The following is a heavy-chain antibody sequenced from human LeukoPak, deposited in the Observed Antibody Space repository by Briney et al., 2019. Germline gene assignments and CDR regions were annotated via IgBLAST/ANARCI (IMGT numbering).Heavy chain of an antibody. D-gene: IGHD2-2*01. J-gene: IGHJ4*02. CDR2: INHSGSP. CDR3: ARANDIVVAF. V-gene: IGHV4-34*01. CDR1: GGSFSGYY. Sequence: SETLSLTCAVYGGSFSGYYWSWIRQPPGKGLEWIGEINHSGSPNYNPSLESRVTISVDTSKNQFSLKLSSVTAADTAVYYCARANDIVVAFWGQGTLVTVSS.